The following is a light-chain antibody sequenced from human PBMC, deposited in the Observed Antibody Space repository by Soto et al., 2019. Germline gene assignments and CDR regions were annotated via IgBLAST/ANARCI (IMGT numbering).Light chain of an antibody. CDR2: DVS. CDR3: SSYTNTTTLV. Sequence: SALTQPASVSGSPGQSITISCTGTSSDVGAYNLVSWYQHHPGRAPKLFIFDVSDRPSGVSNRFSGSKSGNTASLTISGLQAEDEAFYYCSSYTNTTTLVFGGGTKLTV. J-gene: IGLJ3*02. V-gene: IGLV2-14*02. CDR1: SSDVGAYNL.